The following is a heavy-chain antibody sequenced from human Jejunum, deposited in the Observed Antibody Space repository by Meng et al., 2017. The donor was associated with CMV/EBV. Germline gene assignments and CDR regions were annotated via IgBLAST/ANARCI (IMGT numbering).Heavy chain of an antibody. V-gene: IGHV3-23*01. Sequence: LRMSCSASGFTLGGDSIGWVRQGAGKGLKWVASITGSGGNTYYADSVKGRFTISRDNSKKTLYLQMNSLRADDTAVYYCARLSDSWGQGTLVTVSS. CDR2: ITGSGGNT. CDR1: GFTLGGDS. J-gene: IGHJ4*02. CDR3: ARLSDS. D-gene: IGHD2-15*01.